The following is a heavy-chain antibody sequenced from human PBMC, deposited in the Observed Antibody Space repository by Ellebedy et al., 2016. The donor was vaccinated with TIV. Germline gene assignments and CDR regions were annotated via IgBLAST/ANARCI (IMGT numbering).Heavy chain of an antibody. D-gene: IGHD6-13*01. CDR3: ATARRDPLYYGVDV. CDR2: VYFTGPT. V-gene: IGHV4-39*01. Sequence: MPSETLSLTCTVSGGSISSRTRYWGWFRQTLEKGLEWIGTVYFTGPTYYNPSLSSRITISADTSNNQFSLKLTSVTAADTAVYYCATARRDPLYYGVDVWGRGTTVTVSS. J-gene: IGHJ6*02. CDR1: GGSISSRTRY.